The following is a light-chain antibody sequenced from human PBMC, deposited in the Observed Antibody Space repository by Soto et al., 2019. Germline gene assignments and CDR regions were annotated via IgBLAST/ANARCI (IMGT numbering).Light chain of an antibody. CDR3: SSFTSTNTQI. CDR2: EVS. V-gene: IGLV2-14*01. J-gene: IGLJ2*01. Sequence: QSVLTQPASVSGSPGQSITISCTGTSSDIGGYNHVSWYQKHPGKAPKLLIFEVSNRPSGLSNRFSASKSGNTASLTISGLQAEDEADYFCSSFTSTNTQIFGGGTKVTVL. CDR1: SSDIGGYNH.